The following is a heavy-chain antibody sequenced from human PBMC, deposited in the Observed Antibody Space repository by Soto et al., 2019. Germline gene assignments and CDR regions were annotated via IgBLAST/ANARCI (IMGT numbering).Heavy chain of an antibody. CDR1: GFTFNTYT. D-gene: IGHD2-15*01. V-gene: IGHV3-23*01. CDR2: INAGYNGVT. J-gene: IGHJ3*02. CDR3: AKDDCSGGSCYSPDDAFDI. Sequence: LRLSCAASGFTFNTYTMNWVRLTAGKGLEWVAGINAGYNGVTYYADSVKGRFTISRDDSQDILFLQMNSLRAEDTAVYYCAKDDCSGGSCYSPDDAFDIWGQGTMVTVAS.